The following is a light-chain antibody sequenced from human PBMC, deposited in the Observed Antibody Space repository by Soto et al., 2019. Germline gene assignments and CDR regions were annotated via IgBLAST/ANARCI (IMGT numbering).Light chain of an antibody. Sequence: EIVFTQSPGTLSLSPGERATLSCRASQSVSSYLAWYQQKPGQAPRLLIYGASNRATGIPDRFSGSGSGTDFTLTISRLEPEDFAVYYCQQFDDSVTFGQGTRLEI. CDR2: GAS. V-gene: IGKV3-20*01. J-gene: IGKJ5*01. CDR1: QSVSSY. CDR3: QQFDDSVT.